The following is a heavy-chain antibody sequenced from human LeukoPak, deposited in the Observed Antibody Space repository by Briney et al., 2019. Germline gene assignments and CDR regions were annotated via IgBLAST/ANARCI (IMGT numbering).Heavy chain of an antibody. D-gene: IGHD3-10*01. J-gene: IGHJ3*02. CDR3: ARGGRITMVRGVIKPNDAFDI. V-gene: IGHV3-7*03. CDR1: GFTFSSYW. Sequence: GGSLRLSCVASGFTFSSYWMTWVRQAPGKGLEWVANIKTDGSLTYYVDSVKGRFTISRDNAKNSLYLQMNSLRAEDTAVYYCARGGRITMVRGVIKPNDAFDIWGQGTMVTVSS. CDR2: IKTDGSLT.